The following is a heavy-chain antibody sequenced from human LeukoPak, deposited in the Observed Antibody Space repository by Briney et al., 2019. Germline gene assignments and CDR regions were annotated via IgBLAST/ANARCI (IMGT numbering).Heavy chain of an antibody. Sequence: PSETLSLTCAVYGGSFSGYYWSWIRQPPGKGLEWIGEINHSGSTNYNPSLKSRVTISVDTSKNQFSLKLSSVTAADTAVYYCARDNPVDYWGQGTLVTVSS. D-gene: IGHD1-14*01. CDR2: INHSGST. V-gene: IGHV4-34*01. CDR1: GGSFSGYY. CDR3: ARDNPVDY. J-gene: IGHJ4*02.